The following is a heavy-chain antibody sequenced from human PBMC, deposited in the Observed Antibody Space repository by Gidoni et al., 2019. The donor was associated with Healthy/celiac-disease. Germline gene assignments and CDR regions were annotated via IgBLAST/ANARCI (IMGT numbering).Heavy chain of an antibody. D-gene: IGHD6-19*01. V-gene: IGHV3-30*03. CDR3: ARDLAEDYGMDV. CDR2: ISYDGSNK. J-gene: IGHJ6*02. CDR1: GFTFSSYG. Sequence: QVQLVESGGGVVQPGRSLRLSCAASGFTFSSYGMHWVRQAPGKGLEWVAVISYDGSNKYYADSVKGRFTISRDNSKNTLYLQMNSLRAEDTAVYYCARDLAEDYGMDVWGQGTTVTVSS.